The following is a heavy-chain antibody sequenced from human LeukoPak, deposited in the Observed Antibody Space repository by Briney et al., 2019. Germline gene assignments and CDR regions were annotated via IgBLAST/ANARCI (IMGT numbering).Heavy chain of an antibody. CDR3: ARNNREPGIAVASPRSLDY. CDR2: ISAYNGNT. V-gene: IGHV1-18*01. CDR1: GYTFTSYC. J-gene: IGHJ4*02. D-gene: IGHD6-19*01. Sequence: ASVKVSCKASGYTFTSYCISWLRQAPGQGLEWMGWISAYNGNTNYAQKLQGRVTMTTDTSTSTAYMELRSLRSDDTAVYYCARNNREPGIAVASPRSLDYWGQGTLVTVSS.